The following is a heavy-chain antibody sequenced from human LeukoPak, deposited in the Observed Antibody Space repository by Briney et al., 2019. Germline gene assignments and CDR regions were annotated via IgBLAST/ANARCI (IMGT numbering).Heavy chain of an antibody. Sequence: SETLSLTCTVSGGSINSSSYYWGWIRQPPGMGLEWIGSIYYSGSTYYNPSLKSRVTISVDTSKNQFSLKLSSVTAADTAVYYCVGGTVNPPLGAFDIWGQGTMVTVSS. V-gene: IGHV4-39*07. J-gene: IGHJ3*02. CDR1: GGSINSSSYY. CDR2: IYYSGST. CDR3: VGGTVNPPLGAFDI. D-gene: IGHD1-7*01.